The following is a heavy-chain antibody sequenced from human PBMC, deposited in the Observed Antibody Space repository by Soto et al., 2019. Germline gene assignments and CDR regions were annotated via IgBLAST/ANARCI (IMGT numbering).Heavy chain of an antibody. D-gene: IGHD3-16*02. CDR2: ISYDGSNQ. CDR3: AKKGYTEGNNYYYGMDV. V-gene: IGHV3-30*18. CDR1: GFTFSSYG. Sequence: QVQLVESGGGVVQTGRSLRLSCAASGFTFSSYGLHWVLQAPGKGLEWVAVISYDGSNQYYADSVKGRFTISRDNSKNTLYLQMNSLRDEDTAVYYCAKKGYTEGNNYYYGMDVWGPGTTVNVSS. J-gene: IGHJ6*02.